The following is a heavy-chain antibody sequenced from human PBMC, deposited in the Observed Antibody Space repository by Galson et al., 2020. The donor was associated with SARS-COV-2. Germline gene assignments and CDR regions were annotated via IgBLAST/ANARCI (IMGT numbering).Heavy chain of an antibody. CDR3: ARGLTTLVAY. V-gene: IGHV3-48*04. Sequence: GGSLRLSCAASGFTFSSYDMNWVRQPPGTGLEWVSYISSSSTTIYYANSAQGRFTISRDNAKNLLYLQMNSLRAEDTAVYYCARGLTTLVAYWGQGILVTVSS. D-gene: IGHD2-15*01. J-gene: IGHJ4*02. CDR2: ISSSSTTI. CDR1: GFTFSSYD.